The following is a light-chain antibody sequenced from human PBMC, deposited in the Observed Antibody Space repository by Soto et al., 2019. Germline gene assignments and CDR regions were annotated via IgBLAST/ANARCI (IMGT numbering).Light chain of an antibody. CDR2: GAS. CDR3: AQIYTAQWT. J-gene: IGKJ1*01. Sequence: DIQVTQSPSSLPASLGDRVTITCRASENIKNYLIWYQQKPGKAPKLLIYGASTLKTGLPSRFSGSGSGTDFTFTIGSLQPDDFATYYCAQIYTAQWTFGQGTRVDLK. V-gene: IGKV1-39*01. CDR1: ENIKNY.